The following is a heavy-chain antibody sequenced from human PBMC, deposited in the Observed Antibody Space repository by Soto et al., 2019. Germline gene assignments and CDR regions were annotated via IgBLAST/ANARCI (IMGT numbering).Heavy chain of an antibody. CDR1: LDSSTSYC. J-gene: IGHJ3*02. D-gene: IGHD5-12*01. Sequence: ALEILSLTCTVSLDSSTSYCWSWIRQPPGKGLEWIGYMYYDGRTNYNPSLNSRVTISADTSKNQFSLRLSYVTAADTAVYYCARDRLRGYGAFDIWGQGTMVTISS. CDR2: MYYDGRT. V-gene: IGHV4-59*01. CDR3: ARDRLRGYGAFDI.